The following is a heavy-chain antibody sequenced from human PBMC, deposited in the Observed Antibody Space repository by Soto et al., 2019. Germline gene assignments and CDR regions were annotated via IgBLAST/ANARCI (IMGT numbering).Heavy chain of an antibody. D-gene: IGHD5-18*01. J-gene: IGHJ4*02. CDR3: ARIRVVGFETPMVTSFDY. V-gene: IGHV2-70*01. CDR1: GFSLNTRGMC. Sequence: RGSGPTLVNPTQTLTLTCTFSGFSLNTRGMCVSWIRQPPGKALEWLALIDWDDDKYYSTSLGTRLTISKDTSKNQVGLTMTNMDPVDTATYYCARIRVVGFETPMVTSFDYWGPGTLVTVSS. CDR2: IDWDDDK.